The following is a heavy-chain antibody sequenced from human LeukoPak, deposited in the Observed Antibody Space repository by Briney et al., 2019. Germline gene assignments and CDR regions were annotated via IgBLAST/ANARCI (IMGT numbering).Heavy chain of an antibody. CDR3: AREFGSPGSWYFDL. Sequence: GGSLRFSCAASGFTLSSPDIHWVRQPTGKGLEWVSVIGTAGGTTYAGSAKGRFTISRENAKNSVYLQMNNLRAGDTAVYYCAREFGSPGSWYFDLWGRGTLVTVSS. CDR2: IGTAGGT. J-gene: IGHJ2*01. V-gene: IGHV3-13*01. CDR1: GFTLSSPD. D-gene: IGHD3-10*01.